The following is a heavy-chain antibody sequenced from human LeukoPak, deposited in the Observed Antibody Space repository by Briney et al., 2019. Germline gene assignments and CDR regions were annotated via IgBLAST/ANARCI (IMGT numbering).Heavy chain of an antibody. J-gene: IGHJ2*01. CDR3: AREAYYDSSGYGGNWYFDL. V-gene: IGHV1-18*01. Sequence: SVKVSCKTSGYTFTSYGISWVRQAPGPGLEWMGWISAYNSNTNYAQKLQGRVTMTTDTSTSTAYMELRSLRSDDPAVYYCAREAYYDSSGYGGNWYFDLWGRGTLVTVSS. D-gene: IGHD3-22*01. CDR2: ISAYNSNT. CDR1: GYTFTSYG.